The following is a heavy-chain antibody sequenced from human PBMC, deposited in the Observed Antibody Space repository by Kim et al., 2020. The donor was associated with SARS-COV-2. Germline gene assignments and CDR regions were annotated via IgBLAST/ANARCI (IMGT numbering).Heavy chain of an antibody. D-gene: IGHD2-2*01. CDR2: IAYDGPNK. CDR1: GVTLNMYA. V-gene: IGHV3-30*04. CDR3: ARDPSTYCSSTSCYDGNWFDP. Sequence: GGSLRLSCAASGVTLNMYAMHWVRQAPGKGLEWLAVIAYDGPNKYYADSVKGRFTISRDNSKNTLYLQMNSLRAEDTAVYYCARDPSTYCSSTSCYDGNWFDPWGQGTLVTVSS. J-gene: IGHJ5*02.